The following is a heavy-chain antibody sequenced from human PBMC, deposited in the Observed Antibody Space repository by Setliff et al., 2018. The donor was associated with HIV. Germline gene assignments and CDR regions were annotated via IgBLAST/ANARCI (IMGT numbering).Heavy chain of an antibody. Sequence: SETLSLTCPVSGGSVNDFYCNWIRQPPGKGPEWIGYIHSSGSTIYNPSLKSRITISLDTSKEQFSLELSSATAADTAVYYCARHPRHYNILTGYRYYYMDVWGKGTTVTVSS. D-gene: IGHD3-9*01. CDR3: ARHPRHYNILTGYRYYYMDV. CDR2: IHSSGST. J-gene: IGHJ6*03. CDR1: GGSVNDFY. V-gene: IGHV4-59*08.